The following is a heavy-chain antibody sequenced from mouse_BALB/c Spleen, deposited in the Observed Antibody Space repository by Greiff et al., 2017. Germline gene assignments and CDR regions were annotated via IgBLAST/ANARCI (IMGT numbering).Heavy chain of an antibody. Sequence: EVQLVESGGGLVKPGGSLKLSCAASGFTFSSYAMSWVRQTPEKRLEWVASISSGGSTYYPDSVKGRFTISRDNARNILYLQMSSLRSEDTAMYYCARAMITRYAMDYWGQGTSVTVSS. CDR1: GFTFSSYA. CDR3: ARAMITRYAMDY. V-gene: IGHV5-6-5*01. CDR2: ISSGGST. J-gene: IGHJ4*01. D-gene: IGHD2-4*01.